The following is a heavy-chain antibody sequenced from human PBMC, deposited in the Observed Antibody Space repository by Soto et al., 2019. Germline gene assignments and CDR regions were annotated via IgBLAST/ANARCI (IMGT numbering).Heavy chain of an antibody. Sequence: QVQLQESGPGLVKPSETLSLTCTVSGGSISSYYWSWIRQPPGKGLEWIGYIYYSGSTNYNPSLTXXFTISVDTSKNPFSLKLSSVTAADTAVYYCAGGPAWYYYAAGGQGTLVTVSS. CDR3: AGGPAWYYYAA. J-gene: IGHJ4*02. CDR1: GGSISSYY. V-gene: IGHV4-59*01. CDR2: IYYSGST. D-gene: IGHD3-10*01.